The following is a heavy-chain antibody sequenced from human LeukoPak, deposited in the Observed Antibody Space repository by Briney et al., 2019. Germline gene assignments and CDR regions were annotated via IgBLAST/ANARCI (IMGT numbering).Heavy chain of an antibody. D-gene: IGHD3-10*01. Sequence: GGSLRLSCAASGFTFSSYAMSWVRQAPGKGLEWVSAISGSGGSTYYADSVKGQFTISRDNSKNTLYLQINSLRAEDTAVYYCAKDFSVGVTMIRGPFDPWGQGTLVTVSS. CDR2: ISGSGGST. CDR1: GFTFSSYA. V-gene: IGHV3-23*01. J-gene: IGHJ5*02. CDR3: AKDFSVGVTMIRGPFDP.